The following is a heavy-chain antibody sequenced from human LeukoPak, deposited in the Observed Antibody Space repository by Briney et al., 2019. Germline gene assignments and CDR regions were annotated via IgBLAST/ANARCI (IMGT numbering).Heavy chain of an antibody. D-gene: IGHD3-10*01. CDR1: GFTFSSYA. Sequence: PGGSLRLSCAASGFTFSSYAMSWVRQAPGKGLEWVANIKQDGSEKYYVDSVKGRFTISRDNAKNSLYLQMNSLRAEDTAVYYCARDRWFGETDAFDIWGQGTMVTVSS. CDR3: ARDRWFGETDAFDI. V-gene: IGHV3-7*01. J-gene: IGHJ3*02. CDR2: IKQDGSEK.